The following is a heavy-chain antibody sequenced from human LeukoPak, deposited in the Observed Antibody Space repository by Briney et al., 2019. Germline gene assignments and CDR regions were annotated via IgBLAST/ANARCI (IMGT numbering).Heavy chain of an antibody. J-gene: IGHJ4*02. CDR1: GFTVSSNY. V-gene: IGHV3-30*02. Sequence: GGSLRLSCAASGFTVSSNYMSWVRQAPGKGLEWVAFIRYDGSFKYSADSVKGRFTISRDNSKNTLYLQMNSLRAEDTAVYYCAKVGSGWYGLDYWGQGTLVTVSS. D-gene: IGHD6-19*01. CDR3: AKVGSGWYGLDY. CDR2: IRYDGSFK.